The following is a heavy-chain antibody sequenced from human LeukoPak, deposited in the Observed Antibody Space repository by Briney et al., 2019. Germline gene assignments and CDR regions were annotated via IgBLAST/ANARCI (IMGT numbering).Heavy chain of an antibody. CDR1: GFTVSNNY. CDR3: ARGRSVGYYDSSGYYPYGMDV. CDR2: ISSSSSTI. D-gene: IGHD3-22*01. Sequence: GGSLRLSCAASGFTVSNNYMGWVRQAPGRGLEWVSYISSSSSTIYYADSVKGRFTISRDNAKNSLYLQMNSLRDEDTAVYYCARGRSVGYYDSSGYYPYGMDVWGQETTVTVSS. J-gene: IGHJ6*02. V-gene: IGHV3-48*02.